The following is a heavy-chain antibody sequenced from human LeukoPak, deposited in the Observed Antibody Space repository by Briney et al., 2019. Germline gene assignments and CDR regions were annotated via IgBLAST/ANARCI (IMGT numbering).Heavy chain of an antibody. D-gene: IGHD3-22*01. J-gene: IGHJ4*02. CDR1: GGSVCCYY. V-gene: IGHV4-34*01. CDR3: ARGRGVVVTTFDY. CDR2: INSSGSN. Sequence: PSETLSLTCAVYGGSVCCYYWSWLRQPPGKGLEWIGEINSSGSNNHNPFLKSRVTISVDTSKNQFSLMLSSVTAADTAVYYCARGRGVVVTTFDYWAQGTLVTVSS.